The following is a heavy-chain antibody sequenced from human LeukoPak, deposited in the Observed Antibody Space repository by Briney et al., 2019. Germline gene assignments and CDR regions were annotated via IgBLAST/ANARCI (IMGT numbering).Heavy chain of an antibody. D-gene: IGHD3-10*01. J-gene: IGHJ4*02. CDR1: GYTFTSYD. CDR3: ARGSPYRRYGSGSYDY. CDR2: MNPNSGNT. Sequence: GASVKVSCKASGYTFTSYDINWVRQATGQGLEWMGWMNPNSGNTGYAQKFQGRVTITRNTSISTAYMELSSLRSEDTAVYYCARGSPYRRYGSGSYDYWGQGTLVTVSS. V-gene: IGHV1-8*03.